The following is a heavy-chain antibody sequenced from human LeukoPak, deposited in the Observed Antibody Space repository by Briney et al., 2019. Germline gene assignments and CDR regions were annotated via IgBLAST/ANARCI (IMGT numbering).Heavy chain of an antibody. Sequence: GGSLRLSRAASEFTFSSYSMNWVRQAPGKGLEWVSSISSSSNIYYADSVKGRFAVSRDNARNEMYLQMNSLRAEDTAVYFCARGAGYCTSTSCHLWSDYWGQGTLVTVSS. CDR2: ISSSSNI. CDR3: ARGAGYCTSTSCHLWSDY. V-gene: IGHV3-21*01. J-gene: IGHJ4*02. D-gene: IGHD2-2*01. CDR1: EFTFSSYS.